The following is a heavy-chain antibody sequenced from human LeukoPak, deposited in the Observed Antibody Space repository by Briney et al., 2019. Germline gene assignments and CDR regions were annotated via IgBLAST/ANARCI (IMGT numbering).Heavy chain of an antibody. CDR3: ARQDTVTTFTVVDY. CDR1: GGSISSSSYY. CDR2: IYYSGST. J-gene: IGHJ4*02. V-gene: IGHV4-39*01. Sequence: PSETLSPTCTVSGGSISSSSYYWGWIRQPPGKGLEWIGSIYYSGSTYYNPSLKSRVTISVDTSKTQFSLKLSSVTAADTAVYYCARQDTVTTFTVVDYWGQGTLVTVSS. D-gene: IGHD4-17*01.